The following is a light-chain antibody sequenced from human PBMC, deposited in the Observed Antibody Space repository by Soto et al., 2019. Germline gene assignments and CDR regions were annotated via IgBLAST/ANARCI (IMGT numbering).Light chain of an antibody. CDR3: QRYNSLYT. CDR2: KAS. V-gene: IGKV1-5*03. CDR1: QSISSW. Sequence: DLQMTPSPSTLSASVGDRVTITCRASQSISSWLAWYQQKPGKAPKLLIYKASSLESEVPSRFSGSGSETEFTLTISSLQPDDFATYYCQRYNSLYTFGQGTKLEIK. J-gene: IGKJ2*01.